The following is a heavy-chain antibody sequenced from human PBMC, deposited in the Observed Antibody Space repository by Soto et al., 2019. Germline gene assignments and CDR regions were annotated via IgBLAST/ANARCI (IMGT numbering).Heavy chain of an antibody. CDR1: EFTFSNYA. Sequence: GGSLRLSCAASEFTFSNYAMSWVRQAPGKGLEWVSVISGSGGATYYADSVKGRFTISRDNSKNTLYLQMNSLRAEDTAVYYCARQEYITTWYLKYWGQGTLVTVSS. J-gene: IGHJ4*02. CDR3: ARQEYITTWYLKY. D-gene: IGHD6-13*01. V-gene: IGHV3-23*01. CDR2: ISGSGGAT.